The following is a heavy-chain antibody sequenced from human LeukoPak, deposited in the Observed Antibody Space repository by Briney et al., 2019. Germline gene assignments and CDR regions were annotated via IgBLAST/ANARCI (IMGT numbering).Heavy chain of an antibody. J-gene: IGHJ3*02. D-gene: IGHD2-8*02. CDR2: ISYSGGST. Sequence: PGTSLTLSCAASGFTFNTYAMSWVRQAPGKGLEWVSSISYSGGSTYYADSVKGRFTISRDNSMNTLYLQMSSLRAEDTALYYCARHYSGGVFDIWGQGTMVTVSS. CDR1: GFTFNTYA. CDR3: ARHYSGGVFDI. V-gene: IGHV3-23*01.